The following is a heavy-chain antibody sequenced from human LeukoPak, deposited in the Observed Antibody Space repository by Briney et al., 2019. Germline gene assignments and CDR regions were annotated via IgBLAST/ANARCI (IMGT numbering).Heavy chain of an antibody. CDR1: GYTFTGYY. D-gene: IGHD3-9*01. Sequence: ASVKVSCKASGYTFTGYYMHWVRQAPGQGLEWMGRINPNSGGTNYAQKFQGRVTMTRDTSISTAYMELSRLRSDDTAVYYCATETRELRYLDWLLYFDPWGQGTLVTVSS. V-gene: IGHV1-2*06. CDR3: ATETRELRYLDWLLYFDP. CDR2: INPNSGGT. J-gene: IGHJ5*02.